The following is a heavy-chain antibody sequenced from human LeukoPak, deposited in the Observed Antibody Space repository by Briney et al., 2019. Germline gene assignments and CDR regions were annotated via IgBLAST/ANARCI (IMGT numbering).Heavy chain of an antibody. V-gene: IGHV3-21*01. Sequence: GGSLRLSCAASGFTFSSYTMNWLRQAPGKGLEWVSSISSSSSYIYYADSVKGRSTISRDNAKNSLYLQMNSLRAEDTAVYYCARCITGTSLVSDYWGQGTLVTVSS. CDR2: ISSSSSYI. CDR1: GFTFSSYT. J-gene: IGHJ4*02. D-gene: IGHD1-20*01. CDR3: ARCITGTSLVSDY.